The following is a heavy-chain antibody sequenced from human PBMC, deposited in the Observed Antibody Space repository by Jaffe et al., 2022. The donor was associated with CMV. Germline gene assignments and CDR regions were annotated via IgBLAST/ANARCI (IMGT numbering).Heavy chain of an antibody. V-gene: IGHV1-8*01. CDR1: GYTFTSYD. CDR3: ARASMLFLNVDYYYGMDV. CDR2: MNPNSGNT. D-gene: IGHD2-8*01. Sequence: QVQLVQSGAEVKKPGASVKVSCKASGYTFTSYDINWVRQATGQGLEWMGWMNPNSGNTGYAQKFQGRVTMTRNTSISTAYMELSSLRSEDTAVYYCARASMLFLNVDYYYGMDVWGQGTTVTVSS. J-gene: IGHJ6*02.